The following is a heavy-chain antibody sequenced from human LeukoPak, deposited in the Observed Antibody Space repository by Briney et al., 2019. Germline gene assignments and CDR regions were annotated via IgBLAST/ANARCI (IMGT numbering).Heavy chain of an antibody. V-gene: IGHV4-34*01. Sequence: AETLSLTCAVYGGSFSGYYWSWIRQPPGKGLEWIGEINHSGSTNYNPSLKSRVTISVDASKNQFSLKLSSLTAVEPALYYVARFYMFGVLARFAPWREGTLVTVHS. J-gene: IGHJ5*02. CDR1: GGSFSGYY. CDR3: ARFYMFGVLARFAP. D-gene: IGHD3-10*02. CDR2: INHSGST.